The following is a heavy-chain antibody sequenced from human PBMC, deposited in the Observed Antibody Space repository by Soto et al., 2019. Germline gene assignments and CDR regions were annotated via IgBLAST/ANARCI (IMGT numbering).Heavy chain of an antibody. CDR1: GYTFTSYD. CDR3: ARGESFPLGYCSSTSCSHRAGALS. CDR2: MNHNSGNT. V-gene: IGHV1-8*01. Sequence: ASVKVSCKASGYTFTSYDINWVRQATGQGLEWMGWMNHNSGNTGYAQKFQGRVTMTRNTSISTAYMELSSLRSEDTAVYYCARGESFPLGYCSSTSCSHRAGALSWGQGTMVTVSS. J-gene: IGHJ3*01. D-gene: IGHD2-2*01.